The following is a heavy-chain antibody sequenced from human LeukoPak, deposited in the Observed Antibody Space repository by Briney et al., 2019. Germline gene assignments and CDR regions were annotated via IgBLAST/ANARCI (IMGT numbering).Heavy chain of an antibody. CDR2: ISYDGSNK. V-gene: IGHV3-30*04. CDR1: GFTFSSYA. J-gene: IGHJ4*02. D-gene: IGHD5-18*01. CDR3: ARVGGTAMALTYFDY. Sequence: GGSLRLSCAASGFTFSSYAMHWDRQAPGKGLEWVAVISYDGSNKYYADSVKGRFTISRDNSKNTLYLQMNSLRAEDTAVYYCARVGGTAMALTYFDYWGQGTLVTVSS.